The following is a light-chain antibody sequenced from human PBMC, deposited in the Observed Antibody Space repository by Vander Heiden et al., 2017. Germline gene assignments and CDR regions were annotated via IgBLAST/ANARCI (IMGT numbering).Light chain of an antibody. Sequence: QSVLTQPPSASGTPGQRVPVSCSGSRSNIGVNYVYWYQHLPGTAPKLLIYRNNQRPSGVPERFSGSKSGTSASLAISGLRSEDEADYYCAAWDDSSGSEVFGTGTRVTVL. CDR2: RNN. CDR3: AAWDDSSGSEV. J-gene: IGLJ1*01. CDR1: RSNIGVNY. V-gene: IGLV1-47*01.